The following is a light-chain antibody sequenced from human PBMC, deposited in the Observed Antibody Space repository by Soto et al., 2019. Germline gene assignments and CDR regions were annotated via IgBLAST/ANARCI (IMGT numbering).Light chain of an antibody. Sequence: EIVLTQSPGTLSLSPGERATLSCRASQSVSGRYLAWYQQKPGQAPRPLIYGASSRASGILDRFSGSGSGTDFTLTISRLEPEDFAVYYCQQYGSTPWTFGQGTKVEIK. V-gene: IGKV3-20*01. CDR3: QQYGSTPWT. CDR2: GAS. J-gene: IGKJ1*01. CDR1: QSVSGRY.